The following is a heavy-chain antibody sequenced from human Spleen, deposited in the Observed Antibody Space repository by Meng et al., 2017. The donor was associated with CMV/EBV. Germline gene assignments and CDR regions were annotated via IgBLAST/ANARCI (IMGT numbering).Heavy chain of an antibody. Sequence: TVSGGSISSGDYYWSWIRQPPGKGLEWIGYIYYSGSTYYNPSLKSRVTISVDTSKNQFSLKLSSVTAADTAVYYCARDFGGYGGFDYWGQGTLVTVSS. CDR3: ARDFGGYGGFDY. D-gene: IGHD4-23*01. CDR2: IYYSGST. V-gene: IGHV4-30-4*08. J-gene: IGHJ4*02. CDR1: GGSISSGDYY.